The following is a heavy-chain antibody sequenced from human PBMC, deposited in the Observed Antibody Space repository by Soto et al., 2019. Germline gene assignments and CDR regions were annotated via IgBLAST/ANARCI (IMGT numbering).Heavy chain of an antibody. D-gene: IGHD6-19*01. CDR3: ARRVAVAGHYFDY. J-gene: IGHJ4*02. CDR1: GGSVSSSSYY. V-gene: IGHV4-39*01. Sequence: QLQLQESGPGLVKPSETLSLTCTVSGGSVSSSSYYWGWIRQPPGKGLEWIGSISYSGSTYYNPSLKSRVTISVDTSKNQFSLKLSSVTAADTAVYYCARRVAVAGHYFDYWGQGTLVTVSS. CDR2: ISYSGST.